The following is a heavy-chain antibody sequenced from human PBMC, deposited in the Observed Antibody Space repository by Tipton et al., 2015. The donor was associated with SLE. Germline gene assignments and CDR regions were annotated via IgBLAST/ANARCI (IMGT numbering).Heavy chain of an antibody. D-gene: IGHD3-10*01. Sequence: TLSLTCTVSGDSIRRHFWSWIRQPPGKGLEWIGYIYYSGSTYYNPSLKSRVTISVDTSKNQFSLKLSSVTAADTAVYYCARTSGSYMDYWGQGTLVTVSS. CDR2: IYYSGST. CDR3: ARTSGSYMDY. V-gene: IGHV4-59*11. J-gene: IGHJ4*02. CDR1: GDSIRRHF.